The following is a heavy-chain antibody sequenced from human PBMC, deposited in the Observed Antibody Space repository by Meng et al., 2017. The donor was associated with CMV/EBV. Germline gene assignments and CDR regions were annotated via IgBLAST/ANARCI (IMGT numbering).Heavy chain of an antibody. Sequence: GGSLRPSCAASGFTVSSNYMSWVRQAPGKGLEWVSVIYSGGSTYYTDSVKGRFTISRDNSKNTLYLQMNSLRPEDTAVYYCASTARNYYYYVMDVWGQGTTVTVSS. V-gene: IGHV3-66*02. CDR2: IYSGGST. CDR3: ASTARNYYYYVMDV. D-gene: IGHD2-21*02. J-gene: IGHJ6*02. CDR1: GFTVSSNY.